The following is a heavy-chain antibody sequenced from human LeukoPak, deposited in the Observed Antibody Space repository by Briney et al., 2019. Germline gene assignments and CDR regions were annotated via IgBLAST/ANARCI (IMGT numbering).Heavy chain of an antibody. CDR2: ISWNSGSI. V-gene: IGHV3-9*01. D-gene: IGHD6-13*01. CDR1: GFTFGDYA. J-gene: IGHJ4*02. CDR3: AKYSGSWYTKGLDY. Sequence: GRSLRLSCAASGFTFGDYAMHWVRQAPGKGLEWVSGISWNSGSIGYADSVKGRFTISRDNAKNSLYLQMNSLRAEDTAFYYCAKYSGSWYTKGLDYWGQGTLVTVSS.